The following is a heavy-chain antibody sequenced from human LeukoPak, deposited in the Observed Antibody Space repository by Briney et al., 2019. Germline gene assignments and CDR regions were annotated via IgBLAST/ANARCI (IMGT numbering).Heavy chain of an antibody. D-gene: IGHD3-9*01. CDR2: ISSSASII. CDR3: ARRWFFDY. CDR1: GFTVSSYE. J-gene: IGHJ4*02. V-gene: IGHV3-48*03. Sequence: PGGSLRLSCAASGFTVSSYEMNWVRQAPGKGLEWVSYISSSASIIYYADSVKGRFTISRDNSKNTLYLQMNSLRSEDTAVYYCARRWFFDYWGQGTLVTVTS.